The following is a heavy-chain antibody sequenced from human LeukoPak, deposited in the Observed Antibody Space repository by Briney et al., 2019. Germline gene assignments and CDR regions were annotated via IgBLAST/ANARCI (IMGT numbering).Heavy chain of an antibody. V-gene: IGHV4-59*12. D-gene: IGHD6-13*01. Sequence: SETLSLTCTVSGGSISSYYRSWIRQPPGKGLEWIGYIYYSGSTNYNPSLKSRVTMSVDTSKNQFSLKLSSVTAADTAVYYCARGRGSSSWYWFDPWGQGTLVTVSS. J-gene: IGHJ5*02. CDR2: IYYSGST. CDR3: ARGRGSSSWYWFDP. CDR1: GGSISSYY.